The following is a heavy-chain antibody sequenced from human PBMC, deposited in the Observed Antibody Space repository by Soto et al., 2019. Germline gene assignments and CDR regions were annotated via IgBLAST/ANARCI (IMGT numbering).Heavy chain of an antibody. D-gene: IGHD1-1*01. J-gene: IGHJ4*02. CDR1: GGSFSGYY. Sequence: QVQLQQWGAGLLKPSETLSLTCAVYGGSFSGYYWSWIRQPPGKGLEWIGEINHSGSTNYNPSLKSRVTISVDTSKNQFSLKLRSVTAADTAVYYCARSEEGTHWGQGTLVTVSS. V-gene: IGHV4-34*01. CDR2: INHSGST. CDR3: ARSEEGTH.